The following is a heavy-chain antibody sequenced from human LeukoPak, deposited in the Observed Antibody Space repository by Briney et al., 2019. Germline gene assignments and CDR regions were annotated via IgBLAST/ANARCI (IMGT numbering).Heavy chain of an antibody. CDR3: ARERHIAAAGTYYYYYYMDV. D-gene: IGHD6-13*01. CDR2: ISWNSGSI. CDR1: GFTFDDYA. Sequence: PGGSLRLSCAASGFTFDDYAMHWVRQAPGKGLEWVSGISWNSGSIGYADSVKGRFTISRDNAKNSLYLQMNSLRAEDTAVYYCARERHIAAAGTYYYYYYMDVWGKGTTVTVSS. J-gene: IGHJ6*03. V-gene: IGHV3-9*01.